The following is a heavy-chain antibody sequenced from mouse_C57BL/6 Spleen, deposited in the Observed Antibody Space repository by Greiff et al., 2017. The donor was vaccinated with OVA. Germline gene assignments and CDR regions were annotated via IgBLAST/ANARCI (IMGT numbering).Heavy chain of an antibody. CDR1: GYTFTSYW. Sequence: QVQLQQPGAELVRPGSSVKLSCKASGYTFTSYWMHWVKQRPIQGLEWIGNIDPSDSETHYNQKFKDKATLTVDKSSSTAYMQLSSLTSEDSAVYYCARSPYYYGSSFTAMDYWGQGTSVTVSS. CDR3: ARSPYYYGSSFTAMDY. D-gene: IGHD1-1*01. V-gene: IGHV1-52*01. J-gene: IGHJ4*01. CDR2: IDPSDSET.